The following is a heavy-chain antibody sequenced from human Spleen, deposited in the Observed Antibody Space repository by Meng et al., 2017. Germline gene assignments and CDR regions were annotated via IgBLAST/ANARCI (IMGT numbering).Heavy chain of an antibody. CDR3: AKDIVSSSWYYFDY. Sequence: GESLKISCAASGFTFSSYAMSWVRQAPGKGLEWVSGITSSGGSTYYADSVKGRFTISRDNAKNSLYLQMNSLRTEDTALYYCAKDIVSSSWYYFDYWGQGTLVTVSS. D-gene: IGHD6-13*01. CDR2: ITSSGGST. J-gene: IGHJ4*02. CDR1: GFTFSSYA. V-gene: IGHV3-23*01.